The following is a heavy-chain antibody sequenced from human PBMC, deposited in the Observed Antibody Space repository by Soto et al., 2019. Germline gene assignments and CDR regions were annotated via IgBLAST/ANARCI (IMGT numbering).Heavy chain of an antibody. CDR1: GYAFSFG. CDR3: ATYYFGSGSYYRFDY. Sequence: ASVKVSCKASGYAFSFGFSWVRQAPGQGLEGMGWISASDGSTNSAQKFRGRISLTTDTSTNIAYLDLLSLTSDDTAVYFCATYYFGSGSYYRFDYWGQGTLVTVSS. V-gene: IGHV1-18*01. CDR2: ISASDGST. D-gene: IGHD3-10*01. J-gene: IGHJ4*02.